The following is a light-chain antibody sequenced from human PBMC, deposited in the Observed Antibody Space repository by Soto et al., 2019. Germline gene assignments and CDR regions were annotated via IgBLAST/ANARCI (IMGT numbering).Light chain of an antibody. V-gene: IGKV2-28*01. CDR1: QSLLHSNGYNY. Sequence: DIVMTQSPLSLPVTPGEPASISCRSSQSLLHSNGYNYLAWYLQKPAQSPQLLIYLGSNRASGVPDRFSGSGSGTEYTLRISRVEAEDVGVYCCMQGLQTLYTLGQGTKVEIK. CDR3: MQGLQTLYT. CDR2: LGS. J-gene: IGKJ2*01.